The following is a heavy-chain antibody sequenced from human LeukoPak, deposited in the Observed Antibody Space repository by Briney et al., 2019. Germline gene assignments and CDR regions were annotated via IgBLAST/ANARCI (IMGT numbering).Heavy chain of an antibody. J-gene: IGHJ4*02. CDR2: INTNTGNP. Sequence: ASVNVSCKASGGTFSSYAISWVRQAPGQGLEWMGWINTNTGNPTYAQGFTGRFVFSLDTSVSTAYLQISSLKAEDTAVYYCARDIERGYGPFDFWGQGTLVTVSS. V-gene: IGHV7-4-1*02. CDR1: GGTFSSYA. D-gene: IGHD5-18*01. CDR3: ARDIERGYGPFDF.